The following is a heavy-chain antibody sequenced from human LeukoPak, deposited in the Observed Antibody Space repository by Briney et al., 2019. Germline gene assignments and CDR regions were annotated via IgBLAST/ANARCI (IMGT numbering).Heavy chain of an antibody. Sequence: SETLSLTCTVSGGSISSGGYYWSWIRQHPGKGLEWIGYIYYSGSTYYNPSLKSRVTISVDTPKNQFSLKLSSVTAADTAVYYCARVGGSEPFDYWGQGTLVTVSS. J-gene: IGHJ4*02. CDR3: ARVGGSEPFDY. D-gene: IGHD3-10*01. CDR1: GGSISSGGYY. CDR2: IYYSGST. V-gene: IGHV4-31*03.